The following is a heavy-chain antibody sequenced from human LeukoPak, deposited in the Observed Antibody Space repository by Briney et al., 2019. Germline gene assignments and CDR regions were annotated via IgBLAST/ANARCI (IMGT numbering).Heavy chain of an antibody. Sequence: GESLKISCKGSGYSFTSYWIGWVRQMPGKGLEWMGIIYPGGSDTRYSPSFQGQVTISADKSISTAYLQWSSLKASDTAMYYCARAYCSSTSCYEVDYWGQGTLVTVSS. J-gene: IGHJ4*02. CDR2: IYPGGSDT. V-gene: IGHV5-51*01. CDR3: ARAYCSSTSCYEVDY. CDR1: GYSFTSYW. D-gene: IGHD2-2*01.